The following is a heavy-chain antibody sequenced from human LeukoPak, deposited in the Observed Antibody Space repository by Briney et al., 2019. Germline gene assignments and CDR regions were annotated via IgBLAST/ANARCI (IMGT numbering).Heavy chain of an antibody. CDR1: GVSFSGYY. D-gene: IGHD1-1*01. J-gene: IGHJ4*02. CDR2: INHSGST. V-gene: IGHV4-34*01. CDR3: AREGYLRCLDY. Sequence: PSETLSLTFAVYGVSFSGYYWSWIPQPPGKGLEWIGEINHSGSTNYNPSLKSRVTISVDTSKNQFSLKLSSVTAEDTAVYYCAREGYLRCLDYWGQGTLVTVSS.